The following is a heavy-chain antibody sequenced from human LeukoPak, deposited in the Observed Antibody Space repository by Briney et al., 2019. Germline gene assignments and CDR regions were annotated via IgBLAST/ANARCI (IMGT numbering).Heavy chain of an antibody. J-gene: IGHJ4*02. D-gene: IGHD1-26*01. CDR3: AKDPFRREGYYFDY. CDR2: IRYDGSNK. Sequence: GESLQISCAAPGFTFSSYGMHWVRQAPGKGLEWVAFIRYDGSNKYYVDSVKGRFTISRDNSKHPLSLQMNSLRGEDTAVYYCAKDPFRREGYYFDYWGQGTQVTVSS. CDR1: GFTFSSYG. V-gene: IGHV3-30*02.